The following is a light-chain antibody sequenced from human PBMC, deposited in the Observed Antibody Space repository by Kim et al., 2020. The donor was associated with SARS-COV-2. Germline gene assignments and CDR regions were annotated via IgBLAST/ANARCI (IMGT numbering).Light chain of an antibody. CDR3: SSYSSSTAVL. V-gene: IGLV2-14*03. Sequence: GQSITISGAGTSNDVGGFDYVSWYQQHPGKAPKLMIYDVFNRPSGVPNRFSASKSGNTASLTISGLHAEDEANYYCSSYSSSTAVLFGGGTQLTVL. CDR2: DVF. CDR1: SNDVGGFDY. J-gene: IGLJ2*01.